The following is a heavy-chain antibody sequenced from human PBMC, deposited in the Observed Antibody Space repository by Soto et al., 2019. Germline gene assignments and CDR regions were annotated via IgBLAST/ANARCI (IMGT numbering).Heavy chain of an antibody. D-gene: IGHD6-13*01. CDR2: MNPNSGNT. Sequence: GASVKVSCKASGYTFTSYDINWVRQATGQGLEWMGWMNPNSGNTGYAQKFQGRVTMTRNTSISTAYLQWSSLKASDTAMYYCATTSAAGKYYYGMDVWGQGTTVTVSS. V-gene: IGHV1-8*01. CDR3: ATTSAAGKYYYGMDV. CDR1: GYTFTSYD. J-gene: IGHJ6*02.